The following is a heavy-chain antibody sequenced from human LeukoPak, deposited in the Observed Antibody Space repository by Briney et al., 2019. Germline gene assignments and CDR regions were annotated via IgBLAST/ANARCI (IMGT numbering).Heavy chain of an antibody. J-gene: IGHJ4*02. V-gene: IGHV3-7*01. CDR3: ARVRGKTYYDFWSGYSKVYYYFDY. CDR2: IKQDGSEK. D-gene: IGHD3-3*01. CDR1: GFTFSSYW. Sequence: GGSLRLSCAASGFTFSSYWMSWVRQAPGKGLEWVANIKQDGSEKYYVDSVKGRFTISRDNAKNSLYLQMNSLRADDTAVYYCARVRGKTYYDFWSGYSKVYYYFDYWGQGTLVTVSS.